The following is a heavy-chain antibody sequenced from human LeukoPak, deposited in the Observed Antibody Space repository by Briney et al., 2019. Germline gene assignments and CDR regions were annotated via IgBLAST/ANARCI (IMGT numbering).Heavy chain of an antibody. CDR3: ASAIVGATLGY. J-gene: IGHJ4*02. CDR1: GFTFSSYS. V-gene: IGHV3-21*01. D-gene: IGHD1-26*01. CDR2: ISSSSSYI. Sequence: GGSLRLSCAASGFTFSSYSMNWVRQAPGKGLEWVSSISSSSSYIYYADSVKGRFTISRDNAKNSLYLQMNSLRAEDTAVYYCASAIVGATLGYWGQGTLVSVSS.